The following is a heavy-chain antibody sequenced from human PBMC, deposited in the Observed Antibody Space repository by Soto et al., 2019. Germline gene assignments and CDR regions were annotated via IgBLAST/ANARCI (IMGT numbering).Heavy chain of an antibody. CDR3: ASDLYAFMDV. CDR2: IYYSGST. D-gene: IGHD2-2*02. CDR1: GGSMSSYY. Sequence: SXTLSLTFTVSGGSMSSYYWSWIRQPPGKGLEWIGYIYYSGSTNYNPSLKSRVTISVDTSKNQFSLKLSSVTAADTAVYYCASDLYAFMDVWGKGTTVTVSS. V-gene: IGHV4-59*01. J-gene: IGHJ6*04.